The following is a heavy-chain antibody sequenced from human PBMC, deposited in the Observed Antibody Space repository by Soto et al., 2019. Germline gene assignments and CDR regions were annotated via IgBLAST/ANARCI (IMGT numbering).Heavy chain of an antibody. V-gene: IGHV1-2*02. J-gene: IGHJ4*02. Sequence: ASVKVSCKASGGTFSSYAISWVRQAPGQGLEWMRWISPQSGDTNYAQNFQGRVTITRDTSTSTAYMDLSRLKSDDTAIYYCARGPPLRYFDPLGYFDYWGQGALVTVSS. D-gene: IGHD3-9*01. CDR3: ARGPPLRYFDPLGYFDY. CDR2: ISPQSGDT. CDR1: GGTFSSYA.